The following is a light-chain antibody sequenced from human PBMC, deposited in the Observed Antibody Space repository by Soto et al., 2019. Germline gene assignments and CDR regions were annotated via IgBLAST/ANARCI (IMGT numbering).Light chain of an antibody. CDR2: SNN. CDR3: AAWDDSLNGPV. Sequence: QSVLTQPPSASGTPGQRVTISCSGSSSNIGSNSVNWYQQLPGTAPKLLIYSNNQRPSGVPDRFSGSKSGTSVSLAISGLQSEDEADYHCAAWDDSLNGPVFGGGTKVTVL. CDR1: SSNIGSNS. J-gene: IGLJ2*01. V-gene: IGLV1-44*01.